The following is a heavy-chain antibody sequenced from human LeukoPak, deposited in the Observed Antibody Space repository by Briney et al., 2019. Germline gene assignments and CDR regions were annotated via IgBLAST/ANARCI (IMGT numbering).Heavy chain of an antibody. CDR2: VSYDGSNK. CDR3: AKEIAAAAGCWFDP. CDR1: GFTFSSYS. D-gene: IGHD6-13*01. J-gene: IGHJ5*02. Sequence: PGGSLRLSCAASGFTFSSYSMNWVRQAPGKGLEWVAVVSYDGSNKYYADSVKGRFTVSRDNSKNTLYLQMNSLRAEDTAIYYCAKEIAAAAGCWFDPWGQGTLVTVSS. V-gene: IGHV3-30*18.